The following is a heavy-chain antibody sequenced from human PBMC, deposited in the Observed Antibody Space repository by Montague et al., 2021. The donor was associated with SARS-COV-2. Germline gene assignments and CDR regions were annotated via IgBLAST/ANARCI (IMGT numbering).Heavy chain of an antibody. Sequence: SETLSLTCAVYGGSFSGYYWTWIRQSPGKGLEWIAEINHSGTTNXNFNPSLRGRVTISVDTSKSQFSLKLSSVTAADTGVYYCARWDPQTLTLIGLRGKSASDYWGQGTLVTVSS. D-gene: IGHD4-23*01. CDR2: INHSGTT. CDR1: GGSFSGYY. V-gene: IGHV4-34*01. CDR3: ARWDPQTLTLIGLRGKSASDY. J-gene: IGHJ4*02.